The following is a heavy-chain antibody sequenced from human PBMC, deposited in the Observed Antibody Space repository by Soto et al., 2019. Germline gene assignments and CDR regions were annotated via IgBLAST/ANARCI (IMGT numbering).Heavy chain of an antibody. CDR2: IIPIFGTA. V-gene: IGHV1-69*01. J-gene: IGHJ5*02. Sequence: QVQLVQSGAEEKKPGSSVKVSCKASGGTFSSYAISWVRQAPGQGLEWMGGIIPIFGTANYAQKFQGRVTITADESTSTAYMELSSLRSEDTSVYYCASEYCSSTSCYNEVWFDPWGQGTLVTVSS. D-gene: IGHD2-2*02. CDR1: GGTFSSYA. CDR3: ASEYCSSTSCYNEVWFDP.